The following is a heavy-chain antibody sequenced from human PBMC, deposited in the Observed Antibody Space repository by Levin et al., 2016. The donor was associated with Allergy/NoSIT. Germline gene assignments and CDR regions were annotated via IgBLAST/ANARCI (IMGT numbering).Heavy chain of an antibody. V-gene: IGHV5-51*01. J-gene: IGHJ3*02. D-gene: IGHD4-23*01. CDR1: GYSFTSYW. Sequence: GESLKISCKGSGYSFTSYWIGWVRQMPGKGLEWMGIIYPGDSDTRYSPSFQGQVTISADKSISTAYLQWSSLKASDTAMYYCARIQWVLPDYGGNSGAFDIWGQGTMVTVSS. CDR2: IYPGDSDT. CDR3: ARIQWVLPDYGGNSGAFDI.